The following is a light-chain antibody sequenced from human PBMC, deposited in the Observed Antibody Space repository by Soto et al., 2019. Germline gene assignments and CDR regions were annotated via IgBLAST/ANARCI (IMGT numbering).Light chain of an antibody. CDR3: SSYTSSSTLDV. CDR2: DVS. CDR1: SSDVGGYNY. J-gene: IGLJ1*01. Sequence: QSALTQPASLSGSPGQSITISCTRTSSDVGGYNYVSWYQQHPGKAPKLMIYDVSNRPSGVSNRFSGSKSGNTASLTISGLQAEDEADYYCSSYTSSSTLDVFGTGTKVTVL. V-gene: IGLV2-14*01.